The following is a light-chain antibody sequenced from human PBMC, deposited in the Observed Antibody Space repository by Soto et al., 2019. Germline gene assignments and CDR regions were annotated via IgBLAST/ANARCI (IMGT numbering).Light chain of an antibody. CDR3: QQSYSTPPWT. V-gene: IGKV1-39*01. Sequence: DIQMTQSPSSLSASVGDRVTITCRASQSISSYLNWYQQKPGKAPKLLIYAASSLQSGVPSRFSGSGSGTDFTLTIRSLPPEDFATYYCQQSYSTPPWTFSQGTKVEIK. CDR1: QSISSY. J-gene: IGKJ1*01. CDR2: AAS.